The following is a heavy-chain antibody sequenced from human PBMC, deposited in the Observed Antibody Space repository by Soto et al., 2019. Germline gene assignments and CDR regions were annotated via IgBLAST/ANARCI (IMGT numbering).Heavy chain of an antibody. J-gene: IGHJ4*02. Sequence: QVQLVQSGAEVKKPGSSVKVSCKASGGTFSSYPITWVRQAPGQGLELMGGTIPMFGTANYAQKLQGRVTITADKSTGTGYMALSSLRSEDPAVYYCARVHWGGDCYVLDYLGQGTLVTVSS. CDR2: TIPMFGTA. CDR1: GGTFSSYP. V-gene: IGHV1-69*06. CDR3: ARVHWGGDCYVLDY. D-gene: IGHD2-21*02.